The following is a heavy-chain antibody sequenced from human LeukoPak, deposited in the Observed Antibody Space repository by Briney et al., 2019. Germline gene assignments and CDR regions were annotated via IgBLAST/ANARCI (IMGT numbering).Heavy chain of an antibody. J-gene: IGHJ6*02. CDR3: ARGEGIAAAGIGGNTYYYYYGMDV. Sequence: PGRSLRLSCAASGFTFSSYAMHWVRQAPGKGLEWVAVISYDGSNKYYADSVKGRFTISRDNSKNTLYLQMNSLRAEDTAVYYCARGEGIAAAGIGGNTYYYYYGMDVWGQGTTVTVSS. CDR1: GFTFSSYA. D-gene: IGHD6-13*01. V-gene: IGHV3-30-3*01. CDR2: ISYDGSNK.